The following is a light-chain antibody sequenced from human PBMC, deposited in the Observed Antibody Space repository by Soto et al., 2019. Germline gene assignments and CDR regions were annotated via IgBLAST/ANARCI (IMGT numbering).Light chain of an antibody. Sequence: EIVLTQSPATLALSPGERATLFCRASQSVSTYLAWYQQKPGQAPRLLIYDASNRATGIPARFSGSGSGTDFTLTISSLEPEDFAVYYCQQRSDWPPYTFGQGTKVEIK. CDR3: QQRSDWPPYT. V-gene: IGKV3-11*01. J-gene: IGKJ2*01. CDR1: QSVSTY. CDR2: DAS.